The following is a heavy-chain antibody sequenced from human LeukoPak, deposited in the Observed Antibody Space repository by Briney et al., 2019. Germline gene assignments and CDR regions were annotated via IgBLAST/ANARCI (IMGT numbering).Heavy chain of an antibody. V-gene: IGHV3-66*01. Sequence: GGSLRLSCAASGFTVSSNYMSWVRLAPGKGLEWVSVIYSGGSTYYADSVKGRFTISRDNSKNTLYLQMNSLRAEDTAVYYCARVYGDPGGFDYWGQGTLVTVSP. D-gene: IGHD4-17*01. CDR3: ARVYGDPGGFDY. J-gene: IGHJ4*02. CDR1: GFTVSSNY. CDR2: IYSGGST.